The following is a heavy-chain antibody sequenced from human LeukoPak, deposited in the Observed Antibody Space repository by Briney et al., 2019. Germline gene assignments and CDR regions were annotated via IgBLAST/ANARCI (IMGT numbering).Heavy chain of an antibody. CDR2: IKQDGSER. V-gene: IGHV3-7*01. CDR1: GFAFSTYW. Sequence: PGGSLRLSCAASGFAFSTYWMNWVRQAPGKGLEWVANIKQDGSERYYVDSVKGRFTISRDNAKNSLYMQMNSLRAEDTAVYYCARDFQLWLSADWYFDLWGRGTLVTVSS. J-gene: IGHJ2*01. D-gene: IGHD5-18*01. CDR3: ARDFQLWLSADWYFDL.